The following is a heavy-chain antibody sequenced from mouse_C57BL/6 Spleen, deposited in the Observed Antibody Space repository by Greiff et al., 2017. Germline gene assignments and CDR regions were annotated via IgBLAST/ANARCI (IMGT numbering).Heavy chain of an antibody. V-gene: IGHV1-69*01. CDR3: ARWRITTKYFDV. CDR2: IDPSDSYT. J-gene: IGHJ1*03. CDR1: GYTFTSYW. D-gene: IGHD1-1*01. Sequence: QVQLQQPGAELVMPGASVKLSCTASGYTFTSYWMHWVQQRPGQGLEWIGEIDPSDSYTNYNQKFKGKSTLTVDKSSSTAYMQLSSLTSEDSAVYYCARWRITTKYFDVWGTGTTVTVSS.